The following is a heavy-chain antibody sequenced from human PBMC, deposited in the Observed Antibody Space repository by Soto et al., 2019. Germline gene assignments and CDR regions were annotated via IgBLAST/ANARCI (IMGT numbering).Heavy chain of an antibody. CDR3: AHRHDLGGFDI. D-gene: IGHD2-15*01. CDR1: GFSLNTRAVG. J-gene: IGHJ3*02. Sequence: QITLKESGPTLVKPTQTLTLTCTFSGFSLNTRAVGVGWIRQPPGKALEWLAPINWNDDERYTPSLKDRLTITKDTSRNHVVLTMTNVDPVDTATYYCAHRHDLGGFDIWGQGTTVTVSS. V-gene: IGHV2-5*01. CDR2: INWNDDE.